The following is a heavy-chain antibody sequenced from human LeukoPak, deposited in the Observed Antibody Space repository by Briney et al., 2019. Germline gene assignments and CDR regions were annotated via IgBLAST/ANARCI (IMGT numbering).Heavy chain of an antibody. CDR3: ARVGGSRTNYYYYYMDV. D-gene: IGHD1-26*01. V-gene: IGHV1-46*01. J-gene: IGHJ6*03. CDR1: GYTFTSYY. Sequence: ASVKVSCKASGYTFTSYYMHWVRQAPGQGLEWMGIINPSGGSTSYAQKFQGRVTMTRDMSTSTVYMELSSLRSEDTAVYYCARVGGSRTNYYYYYMDVWGKGTTVTVSS. CDR2: INPSGGST.